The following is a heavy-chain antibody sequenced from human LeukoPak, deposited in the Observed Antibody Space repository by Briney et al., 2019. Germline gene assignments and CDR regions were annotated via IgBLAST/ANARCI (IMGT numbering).Heavy chain of an antibody. V-gene: IGHV1-69*13. CDR3: ARAGGYSYGYYYYYGMDV. Sequence: ASVKVSCKASGGTFSSYSISWVRQAPGQGLEWMGRIIPIFDTADYAQKFQGRVTITADESTSTAYMELSSLRSDDTAVNYCARAGGYSYGYYYYYGMDVWGQGTTVTVSS. CDR1: GGTFSSYS. D-gene: IGHD5-18*01. J-gene: IGHJ6*02. CDR2: IIPIFDTA.